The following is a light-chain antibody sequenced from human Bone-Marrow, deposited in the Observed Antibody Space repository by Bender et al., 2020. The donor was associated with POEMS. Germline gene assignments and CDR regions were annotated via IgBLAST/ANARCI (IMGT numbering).Light chain of an antibody. Sequence: QSALTQPPSVSGSPGQSVTISCTGTNSDIGAYNYVSWYQQHPGKAPKLLIYEVTKRPSGVSNRFSGSKSGNTASLTISGLQAEDEADYYCSSYADSSTLVLGTGTKVTVL. CDR1: NSDIGAYNY. V-gene: IGLV2-8*01. J-gene: IGLJ1*01. CDR3: SSYADSSTLV. CDR2: EVT.